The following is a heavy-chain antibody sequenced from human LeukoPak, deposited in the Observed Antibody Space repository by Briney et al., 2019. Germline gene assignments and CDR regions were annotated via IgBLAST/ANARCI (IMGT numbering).Heavy chain of an antibody. J-gene: IGHJ3*02. CDR1: GFTFSRFG. D-gene: IGHD1-1*01. CDR2: ISHDGSNQ. Sequence: GGPLRLSCAASGFTFSRFGIHWVRQAPGKGLEWVALISHDGSNQYYGASVKGRFTISRDNSRNTLYLQMSSLRAQDTAIYYCARTQGEHWPRPFDIWGQGTVVTVSS. CDR3: ARTQGEHWPRPFDI. V-gene: IGHV3-30*03.